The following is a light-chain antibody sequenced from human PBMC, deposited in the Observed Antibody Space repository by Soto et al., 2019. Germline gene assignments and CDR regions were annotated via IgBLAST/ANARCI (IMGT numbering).Light chain of an antibody. CDR1: QSVTSNF. CDR3: EQYGHSPLMSN. V-gene: IGKV3-20*01. CDR2: GAS. Sequence: EIVLTQSPGTLSLSPGERATLSCRASQSVTSNFLAWYQQKPGQAPRLLIYGASTRAAGVPDRFSGSGSGADFSLTIARLEPEDFAVYYCEQYGHSPLMSNFGQGTKVGVK. J-gene: IGKJ2*01.